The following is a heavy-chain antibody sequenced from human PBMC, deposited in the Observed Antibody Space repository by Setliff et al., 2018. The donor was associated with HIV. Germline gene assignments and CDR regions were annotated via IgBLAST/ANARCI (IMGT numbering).Heavy chain of an antibody. J-gene: IGHJ4*02. Sequence: PSETLSLTCSVSGGSITGYYWSWIRQPAGKDMEWIGRSGDTIYNPSLEGRVTISVDTSRNQFSLRLSSVTAADTAVYYCARIDPGKFWSLDCWGRGTLVTVSS. D-gene: IGHD1-1*01. CDR3: ARIDPGKFWSLDC. V-gene: IGHV4-4*07. CDR1: GGSITGYY. CDR2: SGDT.